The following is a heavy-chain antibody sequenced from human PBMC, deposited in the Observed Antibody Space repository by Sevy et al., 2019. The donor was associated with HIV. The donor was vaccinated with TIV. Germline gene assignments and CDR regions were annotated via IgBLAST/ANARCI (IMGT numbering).Heavy chain of an antibody. V-gene: IGHV4-59*08. D-gene: IGHD1-26*01. CDR2: IYYNGHI. Sequence: GSLRLSCTVSGGSITSLYWNWIRQPPGKGQEWIANIYYNGHINYNPSLKSRVTLSLDTSKNQFSLRLSSVTAADTAMYYCAGENAWGRGYSWGQGTLVTVSS. CDR1: GGSITSLY. CDR3: AGENAWGRGYS. J-gene: IGHJ4*02.